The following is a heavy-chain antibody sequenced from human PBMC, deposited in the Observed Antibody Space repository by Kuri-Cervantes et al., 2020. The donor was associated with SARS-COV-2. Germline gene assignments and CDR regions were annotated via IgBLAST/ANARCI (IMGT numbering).Heavy chain of an antibody. D-gene: IGHD3-3*01. CDR3: ARAFLGAGKIFGVVNWFDP. Sequence: SETLSLTCTVSSGSISSGYYYWSWIRQPPGKGLEWIRYIYYSGSTHYNPSLKSRVTISVDTSQHPFSLKLSSVTAADTAVYYCARAFLGAGKIFGVVNWFDPWGQGTLVTVSS. CDR1: SGSISSGYYY. V-gene: IGHV4-30-4*01. CDR2: IYYSGST. J-gene: IGHJ5*02.